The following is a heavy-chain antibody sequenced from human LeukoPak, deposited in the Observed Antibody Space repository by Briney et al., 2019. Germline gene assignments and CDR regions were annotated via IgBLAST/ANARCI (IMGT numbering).Heavy chain of an antibody. D-gene: IGHD6-13*01. CDR3: ARVGYSSSWYGGVRSAEYFQH. V-gene: IGHV4-59*01. CDR2: IYYSRST. CDR1: GGSISSYY. Sequence: SETLSLTCTVSGGSISSYYWSWIRQPPGKGLEWSGYIYYSRSTNYNPSLKSRVTISVDTSKNQFSLKLSSVTAADTAVYYCARVGYSSSWYGGVRSAEYFQHWGQGTLVTVSS. J-gene: IGHJ1*01.